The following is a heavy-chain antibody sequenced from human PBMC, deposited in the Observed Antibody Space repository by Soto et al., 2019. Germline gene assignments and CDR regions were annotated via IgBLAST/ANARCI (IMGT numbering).Heavy chain of an antibody. CDR1: GLIFSSYV. CDR2: ISHDGIEI. V-gene: IGHV3-30*18. J-gene: IGHJ6*04. CDR3: AKDEGLFAIFAVVTPDYYGLDF. D-gene: IGHD3-3*01. Sequence: WGSLRLSCAAYGLIFSSYVMHWVRQAPGKGLEWVALISHDGIEIYYAHSVRGRFTISRDNSENTLYVQMNSLRDDDTDRYYCAKDEGLFAIFAVVTPDYYGLDFGGEGTTVTAYS.